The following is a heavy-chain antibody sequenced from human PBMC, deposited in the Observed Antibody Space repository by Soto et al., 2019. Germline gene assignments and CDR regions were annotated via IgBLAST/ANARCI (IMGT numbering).Heavy chain of an antibody. CDR1: VYSFTSYC. Sequence: GESLKISCKGSVYSFTSYCIGWLRQMPVKGLEWMGIIYPCDSDTRYSPSFQGQVTISADKSISTAYLQWSSLKASDTAMYYCARTVRMITFGGVTPGGDYYYYYGMEVWGQGTTVTVSS. D-gene: IGHD3-16*01. V-gene: IGHV5-51*01. CDR2: IYPCDSDT. CDR3: ARTVRMITFGGVTPGGDYYYYYGMEV. J-gene: IGHJ6*01.